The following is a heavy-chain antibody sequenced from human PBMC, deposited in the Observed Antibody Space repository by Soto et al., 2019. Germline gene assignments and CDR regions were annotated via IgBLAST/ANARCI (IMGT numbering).Heavy chain of an antibody. CDR2: ISSSGSTI. D-gene: IGHD3-3*01. CDR3: ARDFGANPRNFQH. J-gene: IGHJ1*01. Sequence: PGGSLRLSCAASVFTFSSYEMKLVRQSPGKGLEWVSYISSSGSTIYYADSVKGRFTISRDNAKNSLYLQMNSLRAEDTAVYYCARDFGANPRNFQHWGQGTLVNVS. CDR1: VFTFSSYE. V-gene: IGHV3-48*03.